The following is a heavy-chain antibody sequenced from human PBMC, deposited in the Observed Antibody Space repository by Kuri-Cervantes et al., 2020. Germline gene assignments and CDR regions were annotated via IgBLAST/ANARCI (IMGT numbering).Heavy chain of an antibody. CDR3: ARRRTTGGDY. CDR1: GGSISSGGYS. J-gene: IGHJ4*02. D-gene: IGHD1-1*01. CDR2: IYHSGST. Sequence: SCAVSGGSISSGGYSWSWIRQPPGKGLEWIGYIYHSGSTYYNTSLKSRVTISVERSKNQFSLKLSSVTAAVTAVYYCARRRTTGGDYWGQGTLVTVSS. V-gene: IGHV4-30-2*01.